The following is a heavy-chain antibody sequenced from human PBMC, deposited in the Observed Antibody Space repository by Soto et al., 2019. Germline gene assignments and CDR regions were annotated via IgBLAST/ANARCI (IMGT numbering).Heavy chain of an antibody. Sequence: QVQLVESGGGVVQPGRSLRLSCAASGFTFSSYGMHWVRQAPGKGLEWVAVIWYDGSNKYYADSVKGRFTISRDNSKNTLYLQMNSLRAEDTAVYYCARETYDTTHDYRGQGTLVTVSS. J-gene: IGHJ4*02. CDR2: IWYDGSNK. D-gene: IGHD3-9*01. V-gene: IGHV3-33*01. CDR3: ARETYDTTHDY. CDR1: GFTFSSYG.